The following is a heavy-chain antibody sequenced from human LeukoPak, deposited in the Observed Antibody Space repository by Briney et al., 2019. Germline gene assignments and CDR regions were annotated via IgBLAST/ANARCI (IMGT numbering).Heavy chain of an antibody. CDR2: ISSSSSYI. CDR3: ARDPSGWYSWFQGDFDY. J-gene: IGHJ4*02. V-gene: IGHV3-21*01. CDR1: GFTVSSNY. D-gene: IGHD6-19*01. Sequence: GGSLRLSCAASGFTVSSNYMSWVRQAPGKGLEWVSSISSSSSYIYYADSVKGRFTISRDNAKNSLYLQMNSLRAEDTAVYYCARDPSGWYSWFQGDFDYWGQGTLVTVSS.